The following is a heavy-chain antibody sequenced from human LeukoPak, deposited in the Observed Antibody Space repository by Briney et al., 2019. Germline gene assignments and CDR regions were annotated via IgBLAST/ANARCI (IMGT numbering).Heavy chain of an antibody. CDR1: GFTVTSYD. J-gene: IGHJ2*01. Sequence: PPGGSLRLSCAASGFTVTSYDMTWVRQAPGKGLEWLSSIGDGGGTTYADSVKGRFTISRDSSKNTLYLQMNSLRAEDTAIYYCAKAIPYWYFDLWGRGALVTVSS. D-gene: IGHD2-21*01. CDR3: AKAIPYWYFDL. CDR2: IGDGGGTT. V-gene: IGHV3-23*01.